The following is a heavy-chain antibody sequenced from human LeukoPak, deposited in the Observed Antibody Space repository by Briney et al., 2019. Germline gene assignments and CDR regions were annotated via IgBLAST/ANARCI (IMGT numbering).Heavy chain of an antibody. Sequence: PGGSLRLSCAGSGFPFSSYPISWVRQPPGKGLEWVSAITASGDSTYSADSVKGRFTISRDNSRNTLSLEMSSLRAEDTAVYYCARAGLDYDILTGPPENWGQGTLVTVSS. J-gene: IGHJ4*02. D-gene: IGHD3-9*01. CDR2: ITASGDST. CDR1: GFPFSSYP. V-gene: IGHV3-23*01. CDR3: ARAGLDYDILTGPPEN.